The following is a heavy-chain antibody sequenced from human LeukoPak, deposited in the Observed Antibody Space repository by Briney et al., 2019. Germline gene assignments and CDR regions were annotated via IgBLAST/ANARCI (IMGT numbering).Heavy chain of an antibody. CDR2: IYHSGST. V-gene: IGHV4-38-2*02. CDR1: GYSISSGYY. Sequence: SETLSLTCTVSGYSISSGYYWGWIRQPPGKGLEWIGSIYHSGSTYYNPSLKSRVTISVDTSKNQFSLKLSSVTAADAAVYCCASLPTFSSWSPGVAFDIWGQGTMVTVSS. J-gene: IGHJ3*02. D-gene: IGHD6-13*01. CDR3: ASLPTFSSWSPGVAFDI.